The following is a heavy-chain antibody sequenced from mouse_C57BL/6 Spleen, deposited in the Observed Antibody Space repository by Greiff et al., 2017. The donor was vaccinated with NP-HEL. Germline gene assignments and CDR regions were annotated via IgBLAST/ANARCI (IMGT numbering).Heavy chain of an antibody. V-gene: IGHV5-17*01. J-gene: IGHJ3*01. CDR2: ISSGSSTI. Sequence: EVKLVESGGGLVKPGGSLKLSCAASGFTFSDYGMHWVRQAPEKGLEWVAYISSGSSTIYYADTVKGRFTISRDKANNTLVLQMTSLRSEDTAMYYCARCLFAYWGQGTLVTVSA. CDR3: ARCLFAY. CDR1: GFTFSDYG.